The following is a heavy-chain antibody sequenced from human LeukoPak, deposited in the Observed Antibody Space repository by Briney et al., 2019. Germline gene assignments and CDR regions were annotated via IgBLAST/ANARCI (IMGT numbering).Heavy chain of an antibody. CDR3: AREVYCGGDCYSHYFVY. J-gene: IGHJ4*02. CDR1: GYSISSGYY. D-gene: IGHD2-21*01. CDR2: IYHSGST. Sequence: SETLSLTCAVSGYSISSGYYWGWIRQPPGKGLEWIGSIYHSGSTYYNPSLKSRDTISVDTSKNQFSLKLSSVTAADTAVYYCAREVYCGGDCYSHYFVYWGQGTVVTVSS. V-gene: IGHV4-38-2*01.